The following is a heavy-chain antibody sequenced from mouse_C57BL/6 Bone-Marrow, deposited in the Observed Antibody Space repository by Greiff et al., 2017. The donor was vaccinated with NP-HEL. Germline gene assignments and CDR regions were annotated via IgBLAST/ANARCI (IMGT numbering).Heavy chain of an antibody. CDR2: IYPRSGNT. CDR3: ARGRLRLYYFDY. V-gene: IGHV1-81*01. J-gene: IGHJ2*01. D-gene: IGHD2-4*01. Sequence: QVQLQQSGAELVRPGASVKLSCKASGYTFTSYGISWVKQRTGQGLEWIGEIYPRSGNTYYNEKFKGKATLTADKSSSTAYMELRSLTSEDSAVYFCARGRLRLYYFDYWGQGTTLTVSS. CDR1: GYTFTSYG.